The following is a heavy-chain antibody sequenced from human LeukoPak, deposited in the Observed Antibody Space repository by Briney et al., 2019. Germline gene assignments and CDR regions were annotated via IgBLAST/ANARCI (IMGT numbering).Heavy chain of an antibody. CDR2: INHSGST. CDR1: GGSFSGYY. V-gene: IGHV4-34*01. CDR3: GTFSFGY. J-gene: IGHJ4*02. Sequence: PSETLSLTRAVYGGSFSGYYWSWIRQPPGKGLEWIGEINHSGSTNYNPSLKSRVTISVDTSKNQFSLKLSSVTAADTAVYYCGTFSFGYWGQGTLVTVSS.